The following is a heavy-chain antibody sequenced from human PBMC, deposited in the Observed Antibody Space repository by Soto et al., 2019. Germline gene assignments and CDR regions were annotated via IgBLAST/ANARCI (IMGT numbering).Heavy chain of an antibody. Sequence: SQTLSLTSAVDGGSFIGYYWSWIRQPPGKGLEWIGEINHSGSTNYNPSLKSRVTISVDTSKNQFSLKLSSVTAADTAVYYCARGAGEARGVMIASRWFDPWGQGTLVTVSS. CDR1: GGSFIGYY. J-gene: IGHJ5*02. V-gene: IGHV4-34*01. CDR2: INHSGST. D-gene: IGHD3-10*01. CDR3: ARGAGEARGVMIASRWFDP.